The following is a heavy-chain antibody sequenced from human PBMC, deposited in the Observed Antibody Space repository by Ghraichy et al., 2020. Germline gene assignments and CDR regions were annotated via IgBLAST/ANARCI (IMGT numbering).Heavy chain of an antibody. CDR1: GFNFSNFA. Sequence: GGSLNISCAASGFNFSNFAMSWVRQAPGKGLEWVSDITSSGGSTYYADSVKGRFTISRDNSKNTLYLLMNSLRPEDTAVYSCAKDRGCTGGSCYFDYWGQGALVTVSS. CDR3: AKDRGCTGGSCYFDY. CDR2: ITSSGGST. V-gene: IGHV3-23*01. J-gene: IGHJ4*02. D-gene: IGHD2-15*01.